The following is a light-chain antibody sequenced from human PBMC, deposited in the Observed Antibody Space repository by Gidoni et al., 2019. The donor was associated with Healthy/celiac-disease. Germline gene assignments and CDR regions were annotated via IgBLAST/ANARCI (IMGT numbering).Light chain of an antibody. Sequence: IQMTQSPSSLSASVGDRVTITCRASQSISSYLNWYQQNPGKAPKLLIYASSSVQSGVPSRFSGSGAGTDFTLISSSLQPEDFVTYYCQQSYSTPDTFXQXTKLEIK. V-gene: IGKV1-39*01. CDR3: QQSYSTPDT. CDR2: ASS. CDR1: QSISSY. J-gene: IGKJ2*01.